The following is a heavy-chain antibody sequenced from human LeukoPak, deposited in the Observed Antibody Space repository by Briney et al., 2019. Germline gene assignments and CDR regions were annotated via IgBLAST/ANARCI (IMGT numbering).Heavy chain of an antibody. CDR2: IKQDGSEK. Sequence: GGSLRLSCAASGFTFSSYAMSWVRQAPGKGLEWVANIKQDGSEKYYVDSVKGRFTISRDNAKNSLYLQMNSLRAEDTAVYYCARDRGYYDSSGADYWGQGTLVTVSS. J-gene: IGHJ4*02. CDR3: ARDRGYYDSSGADY. V-gene: IGHV3-7*01. D-gene: IGHD3-22*01. CDR1: GFTFSSYA.